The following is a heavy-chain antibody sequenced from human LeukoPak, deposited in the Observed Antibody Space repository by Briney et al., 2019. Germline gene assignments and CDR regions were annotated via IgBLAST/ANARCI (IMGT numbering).Heavy chain of an antibody. CDR2: ISSSGSTI. D-gene: IGHD3-10*01. V-gene: IGHV3-11*01. J-gene: IGHJ3*02. CDR3: ARDGDYGSGQFDAFDI. CDR1: GFTFSDYY. Sequence: GGSLRLSCAASGFTFSDYYMSWIRQAPGKGLEWVSYISSSGSTIYYADSVKGRFTISRDNAKNSLYLQMNSLRAEDTAVYYCARDGDYGSGQFDAFDIWGQGTMVTVSS.